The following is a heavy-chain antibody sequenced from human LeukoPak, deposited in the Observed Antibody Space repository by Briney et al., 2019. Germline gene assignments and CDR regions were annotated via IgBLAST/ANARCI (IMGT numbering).Heavy chain of an antibody. CDR2: IYYRGST. V-gene: IGHV4-39*07. CDR3: ARIAVAGTGGFDP. J-gene: IGHJ5*02. Sequence: PSETLSLTCTVSGGSISSSSYYWGWIRQPPGKGLEWIGSIYYRGSTYYNPSLKSRVTISVDTSKNQFSLKLSSVTAADTAVYYCARIAVAGTGGFDPWGQGTLVTVSS. CDR1: GGSISSSSYY. D-gene: IGHD6-19*01.